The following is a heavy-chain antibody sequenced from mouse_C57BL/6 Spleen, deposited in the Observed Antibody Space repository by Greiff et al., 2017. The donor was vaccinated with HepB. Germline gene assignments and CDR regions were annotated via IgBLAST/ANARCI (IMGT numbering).Heavy chain of an antibody. V-gene: IGHV1-15*01. CDR2: IDPETGGT. J-gene: IGHJ2*01. CDR3: TRWALITTVVAPDY. Sequence: VHLVESGAELVRPGASVTLSCKASGYTFTDYEMHWVKQTPVHGLEWIGAIDPETGGTAYNQKFKGKAILTADKSSSTAYMELRSLTSEDSAVYYCTRWALITTVVAPDYWGQGTTLTVSS. D-gene: IGHD1-1*01. CDR1: GYTFTDYE.